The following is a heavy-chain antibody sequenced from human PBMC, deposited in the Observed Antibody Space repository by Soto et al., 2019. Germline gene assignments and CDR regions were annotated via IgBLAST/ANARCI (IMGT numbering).Heavy chain of an antibody. J-gene: IGHJ5*02. Sequence: QVQLVESGGGVVQPGRSLRLSCAASGFTFSSYDIHWVRQAPGKGLEWVAVISYDGSNQYYADSVKGRFTISRDNSKDRLYLQLNSLRTEDTAVYYCARGHDYGDYENWFDPWGQGTLVTVSS. D-gene: IGHD4-17*01. CDR2: ISYDGSNQ. CDR3: ARGHDYGDYENWFDP. CDR1: GFTFSSYD. V-gene: IGHV3-30*03.